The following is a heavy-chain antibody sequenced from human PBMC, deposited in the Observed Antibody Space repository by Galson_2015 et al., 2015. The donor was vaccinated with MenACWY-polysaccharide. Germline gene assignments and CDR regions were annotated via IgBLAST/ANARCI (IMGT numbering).Heavy chain of an antibody. CDR1: GGSFSTFS. CDR2: IIPGLDKP. D-gene: IGHD1-26*01. CDR3: ASLLGEAPAQTGAFDI. J-gene: IGHJ3*02. V-gene: IGHV1-69*02. Sequence: SVKVSCKASGGSFSTFSFNWVRQAPGQGLEWMGRIIPGLDKPNYAQKFQGRATITADKSTGTAYMELSSLRPEDTAVYYCASLLGEAPAQTGAFDIGGQGAVVTVAA.